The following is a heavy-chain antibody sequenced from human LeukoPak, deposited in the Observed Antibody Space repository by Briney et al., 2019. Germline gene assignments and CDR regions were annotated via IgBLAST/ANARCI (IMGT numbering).Heavy chain of an antibody. D-gene: IGHD2-2*01. V-gene: IGHV3-64*01. CDR2: ISSNGGST. CDR3: AKDWSEVGYYIDV. Sequence: PGGSLRLSCAASGFTFSSYAMSWVRQAPGKGLEYVSAISSNGGSTYYANSVKGRFTISRDNSKNTLYLQMGSLRAEDTALYYCAKDWSEVGYYIDVWGKGTTVTVSS. CDR1: GFTFSSYA. J-gene: IGHJ6*03.